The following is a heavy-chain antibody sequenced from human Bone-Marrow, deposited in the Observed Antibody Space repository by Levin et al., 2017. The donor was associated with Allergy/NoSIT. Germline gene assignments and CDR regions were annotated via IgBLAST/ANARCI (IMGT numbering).Heavy chain of an antibody. V-gene: IGHV3-7*01. D-gene: IGHD3-10*01. CDR1: GSTFSTYW. CDR2: IDQDGSVK. J-gene: IGHJ5*02. CDR3: ARRGSGYNWFDP. Sequence: GGSLRLSCAASGSTFSTYWMTWVRQAPGKGLEWVANIDQDGSVKFYVDSVKGRFTISRDNAKNSLYLQMNSLRAEDTAVYYCARRGSGYNWFDPWGQGTLVTVSS.